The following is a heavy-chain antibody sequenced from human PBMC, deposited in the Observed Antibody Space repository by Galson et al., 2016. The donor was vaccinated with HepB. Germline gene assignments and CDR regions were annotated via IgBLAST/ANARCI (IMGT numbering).Heavy chain of an antibody. CDR1: GGSFNVHY. CDR2: INYARST. D-gene: IGHD2-15*01. Sequence: SETLSLTCGVYGGSFNVHYWSWIRQSPGKGLEWIGEINYARSTKYNPSLKSRVTISVDTSKNQFSLKLKSMTAADTAVYFCAGVVVAATNWFDPWGQGTLVTVSS. J-gene: IGHJ5*02. CDR3: AGVVVAATNWFDP. V-gene: IGHV4-34*01.